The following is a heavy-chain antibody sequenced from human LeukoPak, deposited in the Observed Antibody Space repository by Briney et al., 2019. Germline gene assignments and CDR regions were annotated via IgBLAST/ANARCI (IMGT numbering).Heavy chain of an antibody. CDR2: IYYSGST. Sequence: SETLSLTCTVSGGSITSSSYFWAWIRQPPWKGLEWIGYIYYSGSTSYNPSLKSRVTILMDTSKNQFSLNLSSVTAADTAVYYCARWFYYGSGRRQFDYWGQGTLVTVSS. J-gene: IGHJ4*02. V-gene: IGHV4-30-4*08. CDR1: GGSITSSSYF. D-gene: IGHD3-10*01. CDR3: ARWFYYGSGRRQFDY.